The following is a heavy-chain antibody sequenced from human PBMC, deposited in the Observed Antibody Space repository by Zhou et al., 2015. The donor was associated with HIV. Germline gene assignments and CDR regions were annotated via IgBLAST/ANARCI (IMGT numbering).Heavy chain of an antibody. Sequence: QMQLVQSGPEVKKPGTSVKVSCKASGFTFTSSAVQWVRQARGQRLEWIGWIVVGSGNTNYAQKFQERVTITRDMSTSTAYMELSSLRSEDTAVYYCAAGHDYGDYYDYWGQGTLVTVSS. CDR2: IVVGSGNT. J-gene: IGHJ4*02. D-gene: IGHD4-17*01. V-gene: IGHV1-58*01. CDR3: AAGHDYGDYYDY. CDR1: GFTFTSSA.